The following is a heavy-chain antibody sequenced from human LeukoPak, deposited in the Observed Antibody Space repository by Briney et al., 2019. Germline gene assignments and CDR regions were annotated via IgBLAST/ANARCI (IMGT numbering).Heavy chain of an antibody. V-gene: IGHV3-21*01. J-gene: IGHJ4*02. CDR2: ISSSSSYI. CDR3: ARAIAVAGPFDY. Sequence: GGSPRLSCAASGFTFSSYSMNWVRQAPGKGLEWVSSISSSSSYIYYADSVKGRFTISRDNAKNSLYLQMNSLRAEDTAVYYCARAIAVAGPFDYWGQGTLVTVSS. CDR1: GFTFSSYS. D-gene: IGHD6-19*01.